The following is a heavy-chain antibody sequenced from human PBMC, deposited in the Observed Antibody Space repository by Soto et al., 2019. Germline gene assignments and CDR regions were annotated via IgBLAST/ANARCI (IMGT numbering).Heavy chain of an antibody. D-gene: IGHD2-2*01. CDR3: AIDSPLGSCSSPTCRWFQSFQH. Sequence: EVQLVESGGGLVKPGGSLRLSCAAAGFTFSSYSMNWVRQAPGTGLEWVSSISSGSTYINYADSVKGRFTISRDNGNKALYLQTHSLVAEDTAVYYVAIDSPLGSCSSPTCRWFQSFQHWGQGNLVNVSS. V-gene: IGHV3-21*01. CDR2: ISSGSTYI. CDR1: GFTFSSYS. J-gene: IGHJ1*01.